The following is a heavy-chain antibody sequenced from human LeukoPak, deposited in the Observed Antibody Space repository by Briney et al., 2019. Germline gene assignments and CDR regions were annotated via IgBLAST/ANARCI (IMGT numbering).Heavy chain of an antibody. CDR3: ARDVGNFNWFDP. CDR1: GGSISSYY. D-gene: IGHD1-7*01. J-gene: IGHJ5*02. V-gene: IGHV4-59*01. Sequence: KPSETLSLTCTVYGGSISSYYWSWVRQTPGKGVEWIGCVYYSVTANYNPSLRSRVTMSVYTSKSQFSLKLSSLTAADTAVYYCARDVGNFNWFDPGGQGTLVTVSS. CDR2: VYYSVTA.